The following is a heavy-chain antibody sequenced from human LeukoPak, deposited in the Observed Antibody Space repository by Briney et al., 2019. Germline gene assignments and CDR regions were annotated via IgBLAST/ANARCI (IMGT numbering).Heavy chain of an antibody. D-gene: IGHD2-15*01. CDR3: AGIYCSGGSCCSGGLGYFDY. V-gene: IGHV4-34*01. CDR1: GGSFSGYY. Sequence: PSETLSLTCAVYGGSFSGYYWSWLRQPPGKGLEWIGEINNSGTTNYNPSLKSRVTISGATSKNQFSLKLSSVTAADTAVYYCAGIYCSGGSCCSGGLGYFDYWGQGTQVTVSS. J-gene: IGHJ4*02. CDR2: INNSGTT.